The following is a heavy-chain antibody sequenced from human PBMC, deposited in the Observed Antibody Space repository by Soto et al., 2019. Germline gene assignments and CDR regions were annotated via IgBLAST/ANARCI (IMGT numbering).Heavy chain of an antibody. CDR3: AHSKRQQLVLIGYFDY. CDR1: GFSLSTSGVG. V-gene: IGHV2-5*02. D-gene: IGHD6-13*01. CDR2: IYWDDDK. J-gene: IGHJ4*02. Sequence: QITLKESGPPLVKPTQTLTLTCTFSGFSLSTSGVGVGWIRQPPGKALEWLALIYWDDDKRYSPSLKSRLTITKDTSKNQVVLTMTNMDPVDTATYYCAHSKRQQLVLIGYFDYWGQGTLVTVSS.